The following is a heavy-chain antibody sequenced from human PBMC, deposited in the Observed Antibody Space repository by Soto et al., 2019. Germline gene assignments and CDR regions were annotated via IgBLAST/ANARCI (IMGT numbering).Heavy chain of an antibody. CDR2: IIPIFGTA. J-gene: IGHJ4*02. CDR3: ARDSTYYYDSSGYYPAY. V-gene: IGHV1-69*13. CDR1: GGTFSSYA. Sequence: SVKVSCKASGGTFSSYAISWVRLAPGQGLEWMGGIIPIFGTANYAQKFQGRVTITADESTSTAYMELSSLRSEDTAVYYCARDSTYYYDSSGYYPAYWGQGTLVTVSS. D-gene: IGHD3-22*01.